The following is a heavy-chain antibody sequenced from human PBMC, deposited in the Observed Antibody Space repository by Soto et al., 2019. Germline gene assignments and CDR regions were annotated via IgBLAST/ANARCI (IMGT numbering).Heavy chain of an antibody. CDR3: ARVQRPESGSYARNRTYYYYGMDV. Sequence: ASVKVSCKASGGTFSSYAISWVRQAPGQGLEWMGGIIPIFGTANYAQKFQGRVTITADESTSTAYMELSSLRSEDTAVYYCARVQRPESGSYARNRTYYYYGMDVWGQGTTVTVSS. CDR2: IIPIFGTA. CDR1: GGTFSSYA. D-gene: IGHD1-26*01. J-gene: IGHJ6*02. V-gene: IGHV1-69*13.